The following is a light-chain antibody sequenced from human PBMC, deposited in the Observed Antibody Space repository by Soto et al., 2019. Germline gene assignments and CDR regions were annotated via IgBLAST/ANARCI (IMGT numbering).Light chain of an antibody. CDR1: SSDVGGYNY. CDR3: RSYTRSSTWV. J-gene: IGLJ3*02. Sequence: QSALTQPASVSGSPGQSITISCTGTSSDVGGYNYVSWYQQHPGKAPKLMIYGVSNRPSGVSNRFSGSKSGNTASLTISGLQAEDEADYYGRSYTRSSTWVFGGGTKLTVL. V-gene: IGLV2-14*01. CDR2: GVS.